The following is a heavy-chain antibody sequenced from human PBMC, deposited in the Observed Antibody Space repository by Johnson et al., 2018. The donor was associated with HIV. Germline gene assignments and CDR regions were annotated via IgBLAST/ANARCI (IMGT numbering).Heavy chain of an antibody. V-gene: IGHV3-20*04. J-gene: IGHJ3*02. CDR2: INWNGVRT. CDR3: AAPSLGGATFDAFDI. CDR1: GFTFSSYA. Sequence: VQLVESGGGVVQPGRSLRLSCAASGFTFSSYAMHWVRQAPGKGLEWVSGINWNGVRTGYVDSMKGRFTISRDNANNSLYLQMNSLRAEDTALYYCAAPSLGGATFDAFDIWGQGTMVTVSS. D-gene: IGHD1-26*01.